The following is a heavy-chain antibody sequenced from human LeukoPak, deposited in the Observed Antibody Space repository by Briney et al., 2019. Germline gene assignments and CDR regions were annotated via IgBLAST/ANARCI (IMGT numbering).Heavy chain of an antibody. D-gene: IGHD1-26*01. Sequence: PSETLSLTCAVYGGSFSGYYWSRIRQPPGKGLEWIGEINHSGSTNYNPSLKSRVTISVDTSKNQFSLKLSSVTAADTAVYYCARGGQWEHRSNVDYWGQGTLVTVSS. CDR1: GGSFSGYY. CDR2: INHSGST. J-gene: IGHJ4*02. CDR3: ARGGQWEHRSNVDY. V-gene: IGHV4-34*01.